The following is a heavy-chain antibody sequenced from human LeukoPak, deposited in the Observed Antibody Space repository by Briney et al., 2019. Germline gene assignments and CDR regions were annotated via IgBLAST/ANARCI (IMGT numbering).Heavy chain of an antibody. CDR2: IYHNGST. Sequence: SETLSLTCTVSGYSISSGFHWGWIRQPPGKGLEWIGNIYHNGSTYYNPSLKSRVTISVDTSKNQFSLKLSSVTAADTAVYYCARGRNYYGSGRSFYYYYMDVWGKGTTVTVSS. V-gene: IGHV4-38-2*02. D-gene: IGHD3-10*01. J-gene: IGHJ6*03. CDR3: ARGRNYYGSGRSFYYYYMDV. CDR1: GYSISSGFH.